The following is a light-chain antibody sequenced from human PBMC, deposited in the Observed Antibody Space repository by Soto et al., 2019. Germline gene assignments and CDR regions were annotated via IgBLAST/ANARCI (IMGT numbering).Light chain of an antibody. V-gene: IGKV3-15*01. Sequence: EIVMTQSPATLSVSPGERATLSCRASQSVSSNLAWDQQKPGQAPRLLIYGASTRATGIPARFSGSGSGTEFTLTNNSLQSEDFAVYYCQQYNNWPYTFGQGTKLEIK. CDR1: QSVSSN. CDR2: GAS. J-gene: IGKJ2*01. CDR3: QQYNNWPYT.